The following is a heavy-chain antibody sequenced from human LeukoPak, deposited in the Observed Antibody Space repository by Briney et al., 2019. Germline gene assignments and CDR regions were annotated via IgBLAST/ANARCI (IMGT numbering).Heavy chain of an antibody. CDR3: ARDGTVATNWFDP. V-gene: IGHV4-59*02. D-gene: IGHD5-12*01. Sequence: KSSETLSLTCTVSGGSVSSYYWSWIRQPPGKGLEWSGYIKSSGSTNYNPSLKSRVTISIDTSKNQFSLRLNSVTAADTAVYYCARDGTVATNWFDPWGQGTLVTVSS. CDR2: IKSSGST. J-gene: IGHJ5*02. CDR1: GGSVSSYY.